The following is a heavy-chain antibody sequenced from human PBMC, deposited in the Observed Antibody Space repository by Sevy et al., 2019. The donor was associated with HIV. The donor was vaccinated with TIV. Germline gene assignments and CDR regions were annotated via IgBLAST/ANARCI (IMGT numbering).Heavy chain of an antibody. J-gene: IGHJ4*02. Sequence: SETLSLTCAVYGGSFSGYYWSWIRQPPGKGLQWIGEINHGGSTNYNPYLKNRVTISFDMSKHQLSLNVTSVNAADTDVYFCARGKITGTPIYFDYWGQGTLVTVSS. CDR3: ARGKITGTPIYFDY. CDR1: GGSFSGYY. D-gene: IGHD1-20*01. V-gene: IGHV4-34*01. CDR2: INHGGST.